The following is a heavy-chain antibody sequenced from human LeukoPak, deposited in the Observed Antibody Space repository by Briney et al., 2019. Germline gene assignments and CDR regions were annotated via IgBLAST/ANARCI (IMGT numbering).Heavy chain of an antibody. CDR2: IRFDGSTK. CDR3: AQPDF. V-gene: IGHV3-30*02. CDR1: GITFRSSS. Sequence: PGGSLRLSCVASGITFRSSSMHWVRQAPGKGPEWLAFIRFDGSTKYYADSVKGRFTVSRDNSKSTLYLQMNSLRAEDTAVYYCAQPDFWGQGTLVTVSS. J-gene: IGHJ4*02.